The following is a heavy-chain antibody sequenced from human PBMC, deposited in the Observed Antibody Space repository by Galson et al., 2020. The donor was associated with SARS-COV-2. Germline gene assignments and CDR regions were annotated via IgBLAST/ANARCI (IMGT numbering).Heavy chain of an antibody. CDR2: ISSSSDYI. CDR3: ARDASWAMFAMDV. D-gene: IGHD3-10*02. Sequence: GGSLRLSCAVSGFTFGSYSMNWVRQAPGRGLEWVSSISSSSDYIYDADSVKGRFIISRDNGKNSLYLQMNSLRAEDTAVYYCARDASWAMFAMDVWGQGTTVTVS. CDR1: GFTFGSYS. V-gene: IGHV3-21*04. J-gene: IGHJ6*02.